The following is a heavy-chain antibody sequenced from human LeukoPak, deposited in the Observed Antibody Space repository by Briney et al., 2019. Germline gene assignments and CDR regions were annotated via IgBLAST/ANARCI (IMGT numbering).Heavy chain of an antibody. CDR1: GGSFSGYY. V-gene: IGHV4-34*01. J-gene: IGHJ4*02. Sequence: SETLSLTCAVYGGSFSGYYWCWIRQPPGKGLEWIGEINHSGSTNYNPSLKRRVTISVDTSKNQLSLKLSSVTAADTAVYYCARRTSQISYGLDTLYYFDYWGQGTLVAVSS. CDR2: INHSGST. CDR3: ARRTSQISYGLDTLYYFDY. D-gene: IGHD3-10*01.